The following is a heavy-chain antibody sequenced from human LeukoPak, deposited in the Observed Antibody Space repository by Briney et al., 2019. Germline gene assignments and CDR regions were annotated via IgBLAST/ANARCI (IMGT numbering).Heavy chain of an antibody. CDR3: ARGSADPRSPYFDGEASKNTAIVTYYFDY. CDR2: INHSGST. V-gene: IGHV4-34*01. D-gene: IGHD5-18*01. CDR1: GGSFSGYY. Sequence: SETLSPTCAVYGGSFSGYYWSWIRQPPGKGLEWIGEINHSGSTNYNPSLKSRVTISVDTSKNQFSLKLSSVTAADTAVYYCARGSADPRSPYFDGEASKNTAIVTYYFDYWGQGTLVTVSS. J-gene: IGHJ4*02.